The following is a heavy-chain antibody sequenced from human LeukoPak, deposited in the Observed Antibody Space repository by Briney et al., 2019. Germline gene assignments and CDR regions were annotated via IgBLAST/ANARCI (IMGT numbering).Heavy chain of an antibody. J-gene: IGHJ6*03. CDR1: GYTFTNYG. V-gene: IGHV1-18*01. D-gene: IGHD6-13*01. CDR2: ISLATGAP. CDR3: ARYSSSWYGYYYYMDV. Sequence: GASVKVSCKASGYTFTNYGISWVRQAPGQGLEWVAWISLATGAPSYAQKFQGRVTMTTDTSTSTAYMELRSLRSDDTAVYYCARYSSSWYGYYYYMDVWGKGTTVTVSS.